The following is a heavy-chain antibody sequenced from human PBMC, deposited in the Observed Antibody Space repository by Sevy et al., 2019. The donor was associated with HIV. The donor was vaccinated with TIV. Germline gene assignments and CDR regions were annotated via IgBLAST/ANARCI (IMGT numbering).Heavy chain of an antibody. V-gene: IGHV3-33*01. CDR1: GFAFSDYG. D-gene: IGHD4-17*01. CDR2: IWYDGNNQ. CDR3: ARDPRIFGDYLLTYFDY. J-gene: IGHJ4*02. Sequence: GGSLRLSCVASGFAFSDYGMRWVRQAPGKGLEWVAVIWYDGNNQHYADSVRGRFTISRDNSKNTLYLQLSSLRAEDTAVYYCARDPRIFGDYLLTYFDYWGQGVLVNVSS.